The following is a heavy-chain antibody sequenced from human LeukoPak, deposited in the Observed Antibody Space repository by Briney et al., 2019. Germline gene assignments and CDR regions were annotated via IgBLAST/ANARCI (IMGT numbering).Heavy chain of an antibody. CDR2: IYYSGST. V-gene: IGHV4-59*08. D-gene: IGHD6-19*01. CDR3: ARRSLAPGYSSGWYSVGAFDY. Sequence: SEALSLTCTVSGGSISSYYWSWIRQPPGKGLEWIGYIYYSGSTNYNPSLKSRVTISVDTSKNQFSLKLSSVTAADTAVYYCARRSLAPGYSSGWYSVGAFDYWGQGTLVTVSS. CDR1: GGSISSYY. J-gene: IGHJ4*02.